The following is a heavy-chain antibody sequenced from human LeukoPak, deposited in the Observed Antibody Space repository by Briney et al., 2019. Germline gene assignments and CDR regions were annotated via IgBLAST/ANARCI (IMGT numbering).Heavy chain of an antibody. V-gene: IGHV4-61*02. Sequence: SQTLSLTCTVSGGSISSGSYYWSWIRQPAGKGLEWIGRIYTSGSTNYNPSLKSRVTISVDTSKNQFSLKLSSVTAADTAVYYCASFPPYYDFWRGYSGSEDVWGKGTTVTVSS. J-gene: IGHJ6*04. CDR2: IYTSGST. D-gene: IGHD3-3*01. CDR3: ASFPPYYDFWRGYSGSEDV. CDR1: GGSISSGSYY.